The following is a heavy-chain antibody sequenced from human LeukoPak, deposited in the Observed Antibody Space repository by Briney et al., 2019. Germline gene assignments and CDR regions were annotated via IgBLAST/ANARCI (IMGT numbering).Heavy chain of an antibody. CDR3: AKGIFNFDY. J-gene: IGHJ4*02. CDR2: IYTGGST. CDR1: GFDVSRNF. V-gene: IGHV3-53*01. Sequence: GGSLRLSCAASGFDVSRNFVSWVRQAPGKGLEWASVIYTGGSTYYADSVKGRFTISRDDSKNTVYLQMNSLRAEDTAVYYCAKGIFNFDYWGQGTLVTVSS. D-gene: IGHD2/OR15-2a*01.